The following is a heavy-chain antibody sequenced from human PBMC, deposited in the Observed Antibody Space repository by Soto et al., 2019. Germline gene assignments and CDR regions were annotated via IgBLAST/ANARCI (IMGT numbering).Heavy chain of an antibody. J-gene: IGHJ3*02. CDR1: GYTFTSYG. Sequence: ASVKVSCKASGYTFTSYGISWVRQAPGQGLEWMGWISAYNGNTNYAQKLQGRVTMTTDTSTNTVYMELRSLRSDDTAVYYCAADPPNEENDAFDIWGQGTMVTVSS. CDR2: ISAYNGNT. V-gene: IGHV1-18*01. CDR3: AADPPNEENDAFDI. D-gene: IGHD1-1*01.